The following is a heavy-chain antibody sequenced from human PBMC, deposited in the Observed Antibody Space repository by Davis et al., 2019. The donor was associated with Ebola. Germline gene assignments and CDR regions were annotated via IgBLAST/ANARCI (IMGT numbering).Heavy chain of an antibody. CDR3: AKDINYYDFWSGYYDYYYGMDV. J-gene: IGHJ6*02. Sequence: GGSLRLSCAASGFTFSSYAMSWVRQAPGKGLEWVSAISGSGGSTYYADSVKGRFTISRDNSKNTLYLQMNSLRAEDTAVYYCAKDINYYDFWSGYYDYYYGMDVWGQGTTVTVSS. V-gene: IGHV3-23*01. CDR1: GFTFSSYA. D-gene: IGHD3-3*01. CDR2: ISGSGGST.